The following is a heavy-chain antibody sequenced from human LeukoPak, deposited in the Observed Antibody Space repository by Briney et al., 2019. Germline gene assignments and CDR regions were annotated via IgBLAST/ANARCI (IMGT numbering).Heavy chain of an antibody. CDR3: ARVPAGSSWYDY. CDR2: INSDGSST. J-gene: IGHJ4*02. CDR1: GFTFSSYW. D-gene: IGHD6-13*01. Sequence: GGSLRLSCAASGFTFSSYWMHWVRHAPGKGLVWVSRINSDGSSTSYADSVKGRFTISRDNAKNTLYLQMNSLRAEDTAVYYCARVPAGSSWYDYWGQGTLVTVSS. V-gene: IGHV3-74*01.